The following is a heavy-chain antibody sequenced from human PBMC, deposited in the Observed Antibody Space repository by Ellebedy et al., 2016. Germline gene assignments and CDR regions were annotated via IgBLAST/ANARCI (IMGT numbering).Heavy chain of an antibody. CDR2: IKQDGSEK. Sequence: GGSLRLXXAASGFTFSSYWMSWVRQAPGKGLEWVANIKQDGSEKYYVDSVKGRFTISRDNAKNTLYLQMNSLRAEDTAVYYCAREIPIWFEQGRGGMDVWGQGTTVTVSS. CDR3: AREIPIWFEQGRGGMDV. CDR1: GFTFSSYW. J-gene: IGHJ6*02. V-gene: IGHV3-7*01. D-gene: IGHD3-10*01.